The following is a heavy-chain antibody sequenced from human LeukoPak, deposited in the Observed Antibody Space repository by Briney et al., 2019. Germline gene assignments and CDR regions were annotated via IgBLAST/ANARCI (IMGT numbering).Heavy chain of an antibody. J-gene: IGHJ4*02. CDR3: ARGPSVAAHLDY. Sequence: SETLSLTCAVYGGSFSGHYWSWIRQPPGKGLEWIGEINHSGSTNYNPSLKSRVTISVDKSKNQFSLELSSVTAADTAVYYCARGPSVAAHLDYWGQGTLVTVSS. CDR1: GGSFSGHY. V-gene: IGHV4-34*01. D-gene: IGHD5-12*01. CDR2: INHSGST.